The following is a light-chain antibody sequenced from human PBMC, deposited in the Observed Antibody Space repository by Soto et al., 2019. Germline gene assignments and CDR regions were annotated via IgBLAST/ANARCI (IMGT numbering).Light chain of an antibody. V-gene: IGLV1-44*01. CDR1: NSNIGSNT. CDR2: SNN. J-gene: IGLJ1*01. Sequence: QSALTQSPSASGTPGQRVTISCSGSNSNIGSNTVNWYQQLPGTAPKLLISSNNQRPSGVPDRFSGSKSGTSASLAISGLQSEDEADYYCAAWDDSLNGFYVFGTGTKVTVL. CDR3: AAWDDSLNGFYV.